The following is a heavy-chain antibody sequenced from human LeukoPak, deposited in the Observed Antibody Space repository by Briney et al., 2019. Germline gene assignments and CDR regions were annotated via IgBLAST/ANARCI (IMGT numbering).Heavy chain of an antibody. Sequence: PSETLSLTCAVYGGSFSGYYWSSIRQPPGKGLEWIGEINHSGSTNYNPSLKSRVTISVDTSKNQFSLKLSSVTAADTAVYYCARGLMTTVTYYYYYGMDVWGQGTTVTVSS. J-gene: IGHJ6*02. CDR1: GGSFSGYY. V-gene: IGHV4-34*01. CDR2: INHSGST. CDR3: ARGLMTTVTYYYYYGMDV. D-gene: IGHD4-17*01.